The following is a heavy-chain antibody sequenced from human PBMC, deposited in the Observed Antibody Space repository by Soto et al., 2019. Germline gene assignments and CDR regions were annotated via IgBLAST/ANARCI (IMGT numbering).Heavy chain of an antibody. J-gene: IGHJ6*02. CDR2: ISDYNGNT. Sequence: QAQLVQSGVEVKKAGASVKVSCKASGYTFSSYGISWARQAPGQGLEWMGWISDYNGNTQYAQKFQGRVFMTTDTATTTAYMELRGLRSDDTAVYFCAREGYYSGSGTYSPPRFYGMDVWGQGTTVTVSS. CDR3: AREGYYSGSGTYSPPRFYGMDV. V-gene: IGHV1-18*01. CDR1: GYTFSSYG. D-gene: IGHD3-10*01.